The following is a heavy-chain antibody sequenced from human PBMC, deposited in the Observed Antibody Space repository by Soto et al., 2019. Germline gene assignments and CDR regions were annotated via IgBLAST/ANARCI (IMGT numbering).Heavy chain of an antibody. J-gene: IGHJ5*01. V-gene: IGHV3-48*02. CDR2: IRRSSSTI. CDR3: ARLYSFMLCVGHYRILVWF. D-gene: IGHD2-8*01. CDR1: GSASSSYT. Sequence: GRSLRHPWVASGSASSSYTMIWVRHGPGKGLEWVSFIRRSSSTIYYAGAVKGRFTISRENAENSLYLQMNSLRDEDTAVYYCARLYSFMLCVGHYRILVWF.